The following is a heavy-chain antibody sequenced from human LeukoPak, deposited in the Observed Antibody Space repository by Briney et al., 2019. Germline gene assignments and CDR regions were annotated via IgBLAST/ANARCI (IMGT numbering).Heavy chain of an antibody. CDR1: GFTVSSNY. CDR3: ARARRSSDFYDY. CDR2: IYSGGST. Sequence: GGSLRLSCAASGFTVSSNYMSWVRQAPGKGLEWVSVIYSGGSTYYADSVKGRFTISRDNPKNTLYLQMNSLRAEDTAVYYCARARRSSDFYDYWGQGTLVTVSS. D-gene: IGHD6-19*01. J-gene: IGHJ4*02. V-gene: IGHV3-53*01.